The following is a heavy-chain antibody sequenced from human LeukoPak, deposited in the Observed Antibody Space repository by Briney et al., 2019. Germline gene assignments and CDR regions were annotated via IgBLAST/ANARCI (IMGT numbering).Heavy chain of an antibody. D-gene: IGHD5-18*01. CDR1: GGTFSSYA. CDR2: IIPIFGTA. J-gene: IGHJ4*02. V-gene: IGHV1-69*05. CDR3: ARDRGSGYSYGYCDY. Sequence: SVKVSCKASGGTFSSYAISWVRQAPGQGLEWMGRIIPIFGTANYAQKFQGRVTITTDESTSTAYMELSSLRSEDTAVYYCARDRGSGYSYGYCDYWGQGTLVTVSS.